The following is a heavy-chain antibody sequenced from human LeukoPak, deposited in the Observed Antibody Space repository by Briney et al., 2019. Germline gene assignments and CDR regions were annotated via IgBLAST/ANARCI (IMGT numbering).Heavy chain of an antibody. D-gene: IGHD6-13*01. CDR1: GYTFTGYY. Sequence: VASVKVSCKASGYTFTGYYMHWVRQAPGQGPEWMGGIVPIFGTANYAQKFQGRVTITADESTSTAYMELSSLRSEDTAVYYCATWALQQLVSFAFDIWGQGTMVTVSS. J-gene: IGHJ3*02. CDR3: ATWALQQLVSFAFDI. V-gene: IGHV1-69*13. CDR2: IVPIFGTA.